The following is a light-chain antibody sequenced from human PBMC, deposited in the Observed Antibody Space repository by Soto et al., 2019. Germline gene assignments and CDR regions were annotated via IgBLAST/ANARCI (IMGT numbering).Light chain of an antibody. J-gene: IGLJ2*01. CDR1: SSDVGSYNF. Sequence: QSALTQPASVSGSPGQSITISCTGTSSDVGSYNFVSWYQQNPGKAPKIMIYEGSKRPSGVSNRFSGSQSGNTASLTVSWLQAEDEADYYCCSYGWSSTFHEVVFGGGTKVTVL. CDR2: EGS. V-gene: IGLV2-23*01. CDR3: CSYGWSSTFHEVV.